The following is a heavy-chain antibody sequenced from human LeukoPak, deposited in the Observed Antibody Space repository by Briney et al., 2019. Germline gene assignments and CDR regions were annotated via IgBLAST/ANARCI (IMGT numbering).Heavy chain of an antibody. J-gene: IGHJ3*02. Sequence: LGGSLRLSCAASGFTFSSYAMSWVRQAPGKGLEWVSAISGSGGSTYYADSVKGRFTISRDNSKNTLYLQMNSLRAEDTAVYYCAKAGVLRYFVGWGVFDIWGQGTMVTVSS. CDR2: ISGSGGST. D-gene: IGHD3-9*01. CDR1: GFTFSSYA. V-gene: IGHV3-23*01. CDR3: AKAGVLRYFVGWGVFDI.